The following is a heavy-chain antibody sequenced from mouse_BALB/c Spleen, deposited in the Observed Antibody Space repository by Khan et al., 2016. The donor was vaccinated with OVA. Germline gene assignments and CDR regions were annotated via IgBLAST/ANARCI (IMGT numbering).Heavy chain of an antibody. V-gene: IGHV5-6*01. Sequence: EVQLVESGGDLVKPGGSLKLSCAASGFTFSTYGMSWVRQTPDQRLEWVATISTGGSYTYFPDSVKGRFTISRDNAKNTRYLQMSSLKSEDTAMFYCARLAYYYDSEGFAYWGQGTLGTVSA. D-gene: IGHD1-1*01. CDR3: ARLAYYYDSEGFAY. CDR2: ISTGGSYT. J-gene: IGHJ3*01. CDR1: GFTFSTYG.